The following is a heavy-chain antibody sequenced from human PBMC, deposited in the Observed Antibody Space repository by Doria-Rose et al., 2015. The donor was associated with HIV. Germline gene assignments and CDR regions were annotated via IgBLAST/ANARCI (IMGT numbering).Heavy chain of an antibody. CDR1: GVSLSSPGMG. V-gene: IGHV2-26*01. CDR2: IFSDDDR. Sequence: QESGPVLVKPTETLTLTCTVSGVSLSSPGMGVSWIRQPPGKALEWLAYIFSDDDRSYKTSLQSRPTISRGTSKSQVVLTMTDMDPVDTATYYCARIKSSRWYHKYYFDFWGQGTLVIVSA. J-gene: IGHJ4*02. D-gene: IGHD6-13*01. CDR3: ARIKSSRWYHKYYFDF.